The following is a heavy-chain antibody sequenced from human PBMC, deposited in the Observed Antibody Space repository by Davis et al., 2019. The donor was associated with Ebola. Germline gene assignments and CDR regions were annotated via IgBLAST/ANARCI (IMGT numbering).Heavy chain of an antibody. CDR2: ISYDGSNK. D-gene: IGHD5-18*01. CDR1: GFTFSSYG. V-gene: IGHV3-30*18. J-gene: IGHJ6*02. CDR3: AKDQGFASGYSYGYDYYYGMDV. Sequence: PGGSLRLSCAASGFTFSSYGMHWVRQAPGKGLEWVAVISYDGSNKYYADSVKGRFTISRDNSKNTLYLQMNSLRAEDTAVYYCAKDQGFASGYSYGYDYYYGMDVWGQGTTVTVSS.